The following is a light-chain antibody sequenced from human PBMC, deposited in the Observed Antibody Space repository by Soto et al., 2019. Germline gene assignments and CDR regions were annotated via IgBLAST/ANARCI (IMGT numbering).Light chain of an antibody. V-gene: IGLV2-14*01. Sequence: QYVLTQPASVSGSPGQSITISCTGTRSDVGGYNYVSWYQQHAGKAPKLMIYDVSNRPSGVSNRFSGSKSGNTASLTISGLQAEEEADYYCSSYTSSSTVVFGGGTKVTVL. CDR1: RSDVGGYNY. J-gene: IGLJ2*01. CDR2: DVS. CDR3: SSYTSSSTVV.